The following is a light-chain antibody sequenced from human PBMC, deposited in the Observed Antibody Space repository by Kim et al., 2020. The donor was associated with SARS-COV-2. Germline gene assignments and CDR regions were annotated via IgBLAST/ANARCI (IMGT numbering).Light chain of an antibody. CDR2: AAS. J-gene: IGKJ4*01. CDR1: QSIDRW. CDR3: QQYDAH. V-gene: IGKV1-5*01. Sequence: THSPSTLSASVGDRVTITCRASQSIDRWLAWYQQKPGKAPKLLISAASTLESGVPSRFSGSRSGTEFTLTISSLQPDDSATYYCQQYDAHFGGGTRVVIK.